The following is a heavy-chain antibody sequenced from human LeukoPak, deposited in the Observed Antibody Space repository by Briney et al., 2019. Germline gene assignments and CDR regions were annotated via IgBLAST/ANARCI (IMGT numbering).Heavy chain of an antibody. Sequence: SETLSLTCAVYGGSFSGYYWSWIRQPPGKGLEWIGEINHSGSTNYNPSLKRRVTISVDTSKNQFSLKLSSVTAADTAVYYCARLGSRFSGSYYAYWGQGTLVTVSS. CDR2: INHSGST. CDR3: ARLGSRFSGSYYAY. D-gene: IGHD1-26*01. V-gene: IGHV4-34*01. J-gene: IGHJ4*02. CDR1: GGSFSGYY.